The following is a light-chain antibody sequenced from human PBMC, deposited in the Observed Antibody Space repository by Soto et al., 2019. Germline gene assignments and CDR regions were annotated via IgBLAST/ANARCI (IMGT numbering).Light chain of an antibody. Sequence: EILMTQYPATLSVSPGERATLSCGASQSVSSNLDWYQQKTGQAPRLLIYGASTRATGIPARLSGSGSGTDLTLTISRMETEDFAVYYCQQYGSYPITFGQGTRLEIK. V-gene: IGKV3-15*01. CDR3: QQYGSYPIT. CDR1: QSVSSN. J-gene: IGKJ5*01. CDR2: GAS.